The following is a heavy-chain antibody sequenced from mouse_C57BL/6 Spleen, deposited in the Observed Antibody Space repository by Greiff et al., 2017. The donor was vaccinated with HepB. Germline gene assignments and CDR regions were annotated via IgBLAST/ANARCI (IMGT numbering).Heavy chain of an antibody. CDR3: TRSYYDYDRAYWYFDV. D-gene: IGHD2-4*01. J-gene: IGHJ1*03. Sequence: VQLQQSGAELVRPGASVTLSCKASGYTFTDYEMHWVKQTPVHGLEWIGAIDPETGGTAYNQKFKGKAILTADKSSSTAYMELRSLTSEDSAVYYCTRSYYDYDRAYWYFDVWGTGTTVTVSS. CDR2: IDPETGGT. V-gene: IGHV1-15*01. CDR1: GYTFTDYE.